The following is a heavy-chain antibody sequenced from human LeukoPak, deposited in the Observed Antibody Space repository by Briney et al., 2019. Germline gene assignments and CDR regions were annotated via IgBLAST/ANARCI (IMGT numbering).Heavy chain of an antibody. CDR2: ISSSSYI. D-gene: IGHD5/OR15-5a*01. Sequence: GGSLRLSCAASGFTFSSYSMNWVRQAPGKGLEWVSSISSSSYIYYADSVKGRFTISGDNAKNSLYLQMNSLRAEDTAVYYCARDLSRRGAFDIWGQGTMVTVSS. J-gene: IGHJ3*02. V-gene: IGHV3-21*01. CDR3: ARDLSRRGAFDI. CDR1: GFTFSSYS.